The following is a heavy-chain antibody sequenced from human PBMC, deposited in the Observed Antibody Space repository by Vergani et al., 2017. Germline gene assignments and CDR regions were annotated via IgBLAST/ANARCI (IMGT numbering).Heavy chain of an antibody. V-gene: IGHV4-4*07. J-gene: IGHJ4*02. CDR1: GGSISSYY. D-gene: IGHD3-3*01. CDR2: IYTSGST. Sequence: QVQLQESGPGLVKPSETLSLTCTVSGGSISSYYWSWIRQPAGKGLEWIGRIYTSGSTNYNPSLKSRVTMSVDTSKNQFSLKLSSVTAADTAVDYCARDKPVRDAIFGEYYFDYWGQGTLVTVSS. CDR3: ARDKPVRDAIFGEYYFDY.